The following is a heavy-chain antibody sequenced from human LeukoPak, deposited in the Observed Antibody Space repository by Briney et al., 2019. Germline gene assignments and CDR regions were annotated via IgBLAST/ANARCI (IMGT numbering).Heavy chain of an antibody. CDR1: GGTFSSYA. Sequence: GASVKVSCKASGGTFSSYAISWVRQAPGQGLEWMGRIIPILGIANYAQKFQGRVTITADKSTSTTYMELSSLRSEDTAVYYCALLTPSGYAQREFDYWGQGTLVTVSS. J-gene: IGHJ4*02. D-gene: IGHD5-12*01. CDR3: ALLTPSGYAQREFDY. V-gene: IGHV1-69*04. CDR2: IIPILGIA.